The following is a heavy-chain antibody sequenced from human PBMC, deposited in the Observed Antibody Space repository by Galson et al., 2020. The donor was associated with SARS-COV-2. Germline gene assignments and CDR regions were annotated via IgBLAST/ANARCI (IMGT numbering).Heavy chain of an antibody. CDR1: GFTFSSYA. CDR2: ISYDGRNK. J-gene: IGHJ6*03. D-gene: IGHD1-26*01. V-gene: IGHV3-30*04. Sequence: GGSLRLSCAASGFTFSSYAMHWVRQAPGKGLEWVAVISYDGRNKYYADSVKGRFTISRDNSKNTLYLQMNSLRAEDTAVYYCARDEGLLGYYYYYMDVWGKGTTVTISS. CDR3: ARDEGLLGYYYYYMDV.